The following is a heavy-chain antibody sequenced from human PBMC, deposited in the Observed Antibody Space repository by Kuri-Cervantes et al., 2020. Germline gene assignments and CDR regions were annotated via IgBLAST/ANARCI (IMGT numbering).Heavy chain of an antibody. CDR2: INHGGRT. CDR3: ARGSEGGYGDYDYFNFDY. V-gene: IGHV4-34*01. J-gene: IGHJ4*02. CDR1: GGSFSGYS. D-gene: IGHD5-12*01. Sequence: SETLSPTCAVYGGSFSGYSWTWIRQPPGKGLEWIGVINHGGRTNYNPSLKSLVTIPVDTPKKQFSLKLSSVTTADTAVYYCARGSEGGYGDYDYFNFDYWGQGTLVTVSS.